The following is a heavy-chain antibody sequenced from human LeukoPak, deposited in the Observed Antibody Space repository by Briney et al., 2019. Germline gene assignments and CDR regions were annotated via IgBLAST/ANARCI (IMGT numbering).Heavy chain of an antibody. J-gene: IGHJ4*02. D-gene: IGHD3-10*01. V-gene: IGHV3-53*04. Sequence: GGSLRLSCAVSGFTVSSNYISWVRQAPGRGLEWLSVLYTDGRTYYADSVKGRFTISRHNSKNTVYLQINGLRPEDTAVYYCARESGADPYYFDYWGQGTLVTVSS. CDR2: LYTDGRT. CDR3: ARESGADPYYFDY. CDR1: GFTVSSNY.